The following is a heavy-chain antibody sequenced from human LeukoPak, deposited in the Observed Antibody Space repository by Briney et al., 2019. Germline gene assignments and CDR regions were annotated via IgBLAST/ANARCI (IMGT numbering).Heavy chain of an antibody. J-gene: IGHJ4*02. Sequence: PGGSLRLSCAASGFTFSSYWMSWVRQAPGKGLEWVAVIPYDGSNKYYADSVKGRFTISRDNSKNTLYLQMNSLRAEDTAVYYCAYSSSSGEFDYWGQGTLVTVSS. CDR3: AYSSSSGEFDY. D-gene: IGHD6-13*01. CDR1: GFTFSSYW. V-gene: IGHV3-30-3*01. CDR2: IPYDGSNK.